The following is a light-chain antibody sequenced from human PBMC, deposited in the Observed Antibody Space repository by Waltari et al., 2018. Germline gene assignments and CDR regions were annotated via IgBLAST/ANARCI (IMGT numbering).Light chain of an antibody. CDR3: LQLKNYPLT. CDR1: QGVNSN. J-gene: IGKJ4*01. CDR2: AAS. Sequence: DIQMTQSPSSLSASVGDTVTIPCRASQGVNSNLNWFQQRPGKAPKLLIYAASSLESGVPSRFSGSGSGTDFTLTISRLQPEDFAIYYCLQLKNYPLTFGGGTKVEIK. V-gene: IGKV1-17*01.